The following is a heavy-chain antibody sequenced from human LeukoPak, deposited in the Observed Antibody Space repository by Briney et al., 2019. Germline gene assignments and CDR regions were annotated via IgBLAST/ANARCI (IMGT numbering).Heavy chain of an antibody. CDR2: ISSRGTII. CDR1: GFIFSSYS. J-gene: IGHJ4*02. V-gene: IGHV3-48*01. CDR3: ARVDGSREMAEIKHFDY. D-gene: IGHD5-24*01. Sequence: GGSLRLSCAPPGFIFSSYSTKWIRQAPGKGLAWLSYISSRGTIIYYADSVEGRFTISRDNPKNSLYLQMNSLRAEDTAVYYCARVDGSREMAEIKHFDYWGQGTLVTVSS.